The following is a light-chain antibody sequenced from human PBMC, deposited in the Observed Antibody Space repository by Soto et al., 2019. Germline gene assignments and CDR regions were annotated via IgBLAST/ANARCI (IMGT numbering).Light chain of an antibody. Sequence: EVVLTQSPGTLSMSPGERATLSCRASQSVSNNLAWYQQKPGQAPRLLIYGDSTWATGVPARFSGSGSGTEFTLTITGLQSEDIAIYYCHQYNHWPPLYSFGQGTRLEIK. CDR3: HQYNHWPPLYS. CDR1: QSVSNN. CDR2: GDS. J-gene: IGKJ2*01. V-gene: IGKV3-15*01.